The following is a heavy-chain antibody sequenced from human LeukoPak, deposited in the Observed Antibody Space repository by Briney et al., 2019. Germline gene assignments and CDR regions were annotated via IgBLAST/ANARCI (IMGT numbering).Heavy chain of an antibody. CDR1: GFTFSSYS. D-gene: IGHD1-26*01. V-gene: IGHV3-21*01. CDR2: ISSSSYI. Sequence: GGSLRLSCAASGFTFSSYSMNWVRQAPGKGLEWVSSISSSSYIYYADSVKGRFTISRDNAKNSLYLQMSSLRAEDTAVYYCAKDRSKGSYGDEFDFWGQGTPVTVSS. J-gene: IGHJ4*02. CDR3: AKDRSKGSYGDEFDF.